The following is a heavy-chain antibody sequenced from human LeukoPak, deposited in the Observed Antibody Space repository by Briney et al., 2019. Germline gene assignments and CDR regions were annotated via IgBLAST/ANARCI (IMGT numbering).Heavy chain of an antibody. J-gene: IGHJ4*02. CDR1: TGSISNNY. CDR2: IHYTGST. CDR3: ARRTTGMTTSSPPSIDY. V-gene: IGHV4-59*12. Sequence: SETLSLTCTVSTGSISNNYWSWIRQPPGKGLEWIGYIHYTGSTNYNPSLKSRVTISVDTSKNQFSLKLTSVTAADTAVYYCARRTTGMTTSSPPSIDYWGQGTLVTVSS. D-gene: IGHD4-17*01.